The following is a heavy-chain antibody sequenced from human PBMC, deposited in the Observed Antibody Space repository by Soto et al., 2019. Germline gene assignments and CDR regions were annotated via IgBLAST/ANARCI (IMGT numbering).Heavy chain of an antibody. CDR1: GGSISSSSYY. D-gene: IGHD3-9*01. J-gene: IGHJ4*02. V-gene: IGHV4-39*01. CDR3: ARQTRILPGYPGHFDY. Sequence: QLQLQESGPGLVKPSETLSLTCTVSGGSISSSSYYWGWIRQPPGKGLEWIGSIYYSGSTYYNPSVRSRVTISVATSKTQFSLKLRFVTAADTAVYYCARQTRILPGYPGHFDYWGQGTLVTVSS. CDR2: IYYSGST.